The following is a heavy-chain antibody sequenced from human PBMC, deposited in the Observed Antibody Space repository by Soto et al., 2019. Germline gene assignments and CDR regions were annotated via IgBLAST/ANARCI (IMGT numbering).Heavy chain of an antibody. CDR1: GGSFSGYY. D-gene: IGHD6-19*01. V-gene: IGHV4-34*01. CDR2: INHSGRT. Sequence: QVQLQQWGAGLLKPSETLSLTCAVYGGSFSGYYWSWIRQPPGKGLEWIGEINHSGRTNYNPSLNSRVTISLDTSKNQFSLKLSSVTAADTAVYDCARGPNSSGSSFDYWGPGILVTDSS. CDR3: ARGPNSSGSSFDY. J-gene: IGHJ4*02.